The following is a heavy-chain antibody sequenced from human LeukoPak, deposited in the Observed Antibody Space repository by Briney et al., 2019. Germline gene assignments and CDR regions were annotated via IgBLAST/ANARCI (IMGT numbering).Heavy chain of an antibody. CDR2: IYSGDSDT. Sequence: GESLKISCKGSGYYFTNYWIGWIRQMPGKGLEWMGIIYSGDSDTRYSPSFQGQVTISADKSISTAYLQWSSLKASDTAMYYCARAPQCSSGWYGPFDYWGQGSLVTVSS. V-gene: IGHV5-51*01. D-gene: IGHD6-19*01. CDR1: GYYFTNYW. CDR3: ARAPQCSSGWYGPFDY. J-gene: IGHJ4*02.